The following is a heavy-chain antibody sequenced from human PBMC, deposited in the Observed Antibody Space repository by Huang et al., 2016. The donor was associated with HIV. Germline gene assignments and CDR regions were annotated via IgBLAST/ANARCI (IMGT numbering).Heavy chain of an antibody. CDR3: ARDPKYHRIGYYRQRRGIDI. D-gene: IGHD3-22*01. Sequence: QIQLMQSGPELKQPGASVKVSCKASGYTFTSYGIPWLRQAPGKGPEWMGWISASSVDTEYAQKFQGRVTLTTDTATNIAYMGLRSLRSDDTAKYYCARDPKYHRIGYYRQRRGIDIWGQGTMVIVSS. CDR2: ISASSVDT. CDR1: GYTFTSYG. J-gene: IGHJ3*02. V-gene: IGHV1-18*01.